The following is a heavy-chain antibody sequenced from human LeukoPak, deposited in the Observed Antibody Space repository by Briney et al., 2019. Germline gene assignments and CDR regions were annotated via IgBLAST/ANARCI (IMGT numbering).Heavy chain of an antibody. D-gene: IGHD6-19*01. Sequence: TRSLTCTVSGGSISTGGSYWSWIRQHPGKGLEWIGYIYYSGSTYYNPSLKSRVTISVDTSKNQFSLKLSSVTAADTAVYYCARGGFSSGWHTKYDYWGQGTLVTVSS. J-gene: IGHJ4*02. V-gene: IGHV4-31*03. CDR2: IYYSGST. CDR3: ARGGFSSGWHTKYDY. CDR1: GGSISTGGSY.